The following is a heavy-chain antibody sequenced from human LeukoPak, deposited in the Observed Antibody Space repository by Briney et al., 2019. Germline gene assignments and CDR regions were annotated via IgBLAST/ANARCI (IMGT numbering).Heavy chain of an antibody. CDR2: IYYSGST. V-gene: IGHV4-39*01. CDR1: GGSISSSSYY. CDR3: ASPMAQAYDAFDI. J-gene: IGHJ3*02. D-gene: IGHD3-10*01. Sequence: SETLSLTCTVSGGSISSSSYYWGWIRQPPGKGLEWIGSIYYSGSTYYNPSLKSRVTIYVDTSKNQFSLKLSSVTAADTAAYYCASPMAQAYDAFDIWGQGTMVTVSS.